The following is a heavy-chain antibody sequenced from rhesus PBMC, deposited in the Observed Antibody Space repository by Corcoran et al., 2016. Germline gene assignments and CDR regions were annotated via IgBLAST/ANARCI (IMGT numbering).Heavy chain of an antibody. D-gene: IGHD1-1-1*01. V-gene: IGHV4-122*02. J-gene: IGHJ4*01. CDR3: ARERNSWNSCDY. CDR1: GCSISSGYYY. Sequence: QVQLQESGPGLVKPSETLSLTCAVSGCSISSGYYYWSWLRQPPGKGLGWIGYITYRGRTSYKPTHKRGVTISRDTAKNQFSLKLTSVTAADTAVYYCARERNSWNSCDYWGQGVLVTVSS. CDR2: ITYRGRT.